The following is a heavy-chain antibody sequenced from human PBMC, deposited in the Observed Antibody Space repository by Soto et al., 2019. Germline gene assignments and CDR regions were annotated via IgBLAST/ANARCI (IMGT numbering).Heavy chain of an antibody. V-gene: IGHV3-74*01. J-gene: IGHJ3*02. Sequence: GSLRLSCAGSGFTFSTYWMHWVRQAPGKGLVWVSRIISDESTTIYADFVKGRFTISRDNAKNTLYLQMNSLSVEDTAMYYFATGPTPAFDIWGLGTMVTVSS. D-gene: IGHD2-15*01. CDR3: ATGPTPAFDI. CDR1: GFTFSTYW. CDR2: IISDESTT.